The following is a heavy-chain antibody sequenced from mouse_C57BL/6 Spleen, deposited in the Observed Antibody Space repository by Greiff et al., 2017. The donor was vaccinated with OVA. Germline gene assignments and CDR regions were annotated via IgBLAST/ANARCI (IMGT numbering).Heavy chain of an antibody. CDR2: INYDGSST. CDR1: GFTFSDYY. V-gene: IGHV5-16*01. J-gene: IGHJ4*01. D-gene: IGHD3-2*02. CDR3: AREDSSGYDAMDY. Sequence: EVQRVESEGGLVQPGSSMKLSCTASGFTFSDYYMAWVRQVPEKGLEWVANINYDGSSTYYLDSLKSRFIISRDNAKNILYLQMSSLKSEDTATYYCAREDSSGYDAMDYWGQGTSVTVSS.